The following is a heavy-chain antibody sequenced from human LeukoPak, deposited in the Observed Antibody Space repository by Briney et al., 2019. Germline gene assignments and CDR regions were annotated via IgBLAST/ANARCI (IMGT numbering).Heavy chain of an antibody. J-gene: IGHJ4*02. V-gene: IGHV1-69*13. CDR2: IIPIFGTA. CDR3: ARDRKRDGYNLRMGQSFDY. CDR1: GGTFSSYA. D-gene: IGHD5-24*01. Sequence: ASVKVSCKASGGTFSSYAISWVRQAPGQGLEWMGGIIPIFGTANYAQKFQGRVTITADESTSTAYMELSSLRSEDTAVYYCARDRKRDGYNLRMGQSFDYWGQGTLVTVSS.